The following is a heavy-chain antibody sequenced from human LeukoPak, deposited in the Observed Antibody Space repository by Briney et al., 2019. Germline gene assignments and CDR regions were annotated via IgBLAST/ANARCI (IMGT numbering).Heavy chain of an antibody. V-gene: IGHV4-39*07. CDR2: IYYSGST. CDR3: ARAQWLVLSSSNWFDP. J-gene: IGHJ5*02. CDR1: GGSISSSSYY. D-gene: IGHD6-19*01. Sequence: SETLSLTCTVSGGSISSSSYYWGWIRQPPGKGLEWIGSIYYSGSTYYNPSLKSRVTISVDTSKNQFSLKLSSVTAADTAVYYCARAQWLVLSSSNWFDPWGQGTLVTVSS.